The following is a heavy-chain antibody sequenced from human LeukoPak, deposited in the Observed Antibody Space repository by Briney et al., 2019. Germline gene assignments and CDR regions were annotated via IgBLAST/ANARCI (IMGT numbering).Heavy chain of an antibody. V-gene: IGHV4-61*01. CDR3: ARGQYSSSNFDY. D-gene: IGHD6-6*01. J-gene: IGHJ4*02. Sequence: SETLSLTCTVSGYSISSGYYWAWIRQPPGKGLEWIGYIYYSGSTNYNPSLKSRVTISVDTSKNQFSLKLSSVTAADTAVYYCARGQYSSSNFDYWGQGTLVTVSS. CDR1: GYSISSGYY. CDR2: IYYSGST.